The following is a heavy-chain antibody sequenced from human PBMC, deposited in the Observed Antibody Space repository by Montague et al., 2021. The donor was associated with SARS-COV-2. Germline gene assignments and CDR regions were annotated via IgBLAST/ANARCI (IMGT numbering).Heavy chain of an antibody. Sequence: SLRLSCAASGFTFGMYAMSWVRQAPGKGLEWVSVIYSGGSSTYYADSVKGRFTISRDNSKSTLYLQMNSLRAEDTAVYYCAKDRDPSSAYGMDVWGQGTTVTVSS. CDR3: AKDRDPSSAYGMDV. CDR2: IYSGGSST. V-gene: IGHV3-23*03. D-gene: IGHD3-10*01. CDR1: GFTFGMYA. J-gene: IGHJ6*02.